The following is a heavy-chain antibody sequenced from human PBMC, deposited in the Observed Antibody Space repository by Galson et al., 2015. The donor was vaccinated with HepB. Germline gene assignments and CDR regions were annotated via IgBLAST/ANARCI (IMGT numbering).Heavy chain of an antibody. V-gene: IGHV3-21*01. CDR2: ISYSISHV. Sequence: LRLSCAASGFTFSSYSLTWGRQAPGKGLEWVSFISYSISHVNYADSVKGRFTISRDNAKNVLYLQMNSLRDEDTAVYYCARDGGSFFDYWGQGTLATVSS. CDR3: ARDGGSFFDY. D-gene: IGHD1-26*01. J-gene: IGHJ4*02. CDR1: GFTFSSYS.